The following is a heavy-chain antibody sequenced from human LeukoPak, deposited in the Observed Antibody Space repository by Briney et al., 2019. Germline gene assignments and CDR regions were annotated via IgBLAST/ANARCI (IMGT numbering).Heavy chain of an antibody. CDR2: IYYSGKT. D-gene: IGHD4-17*01. CDR1: GGSISRSQCY. J-gene: IGHJ5*02. CDR3: AKITPGDYARERFNWFDP. V-gene: IGHV4-39*07. Sequence: SETLSLTCTVSGGSISRSQCYWGWIRQPPEKGLEWIGTIYYSGKTFYNPSLKSRVTISIDTSKNQFSLKLSSVTAADTAVYYCAKITPGDYARERFNWFDPWGQGTLVTVSS.